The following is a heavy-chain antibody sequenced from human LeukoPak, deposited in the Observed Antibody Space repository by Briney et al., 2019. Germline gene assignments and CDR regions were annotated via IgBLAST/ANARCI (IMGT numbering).Heavy chain of an antibody. Sequence: GGSLRLFCAASGFIFSSYTMSWVRQAPGKGLEWVSTISGSGSSTYYADSVKGRFTISRDNSKTTLYLQMKSLRADDTAVYYCAKTRSYYGSGSSMYYFDYWGQGTLVTVSS. J-gene: IGHJ4*02. CDR3: AKTRSYYGSGSSMYYFDY. D-gene: IGHD3-10*01. V-gene: IGHV3-23*01. CDR1: GFIFSSYT. CDR2: ISGSGSST.